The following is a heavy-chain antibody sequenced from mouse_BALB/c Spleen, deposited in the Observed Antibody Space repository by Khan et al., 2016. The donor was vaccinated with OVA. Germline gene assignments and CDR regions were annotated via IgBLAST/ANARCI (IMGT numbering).Heavy chain of an antibody. V-gene: IGHV2-6-7*01. D-gene: IGHD2-10*01. CDR2: IWGDGST. CDR3: ARAYFGNYREAMDY. J-gene: IGHJ4*01. CDR1: GFSLNGYG. Sequence: QVQLKESGPGLVAPSQSLSITCTVSGFSLNGYGVHWVRQPPGKGLEWLGMIWGDGSTDYNSALKSRLSISKDKSKSQVFLKMNSLQTDDTAMYXGARAYFGNYREAMDYWGQGTSVTVSS.